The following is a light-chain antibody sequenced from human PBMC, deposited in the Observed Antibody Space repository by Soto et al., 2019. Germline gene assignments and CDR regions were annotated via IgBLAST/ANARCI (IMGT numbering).Light chain of an antibody. Sequence: SVLTQPASVSGSPGQSITISCTGTSSDVGAYNYVSWYQQHPGKAPKLMISEVNNRPSGVSDRFSGSKSGNTASLTISGLQDDDDADYYCSSYTSTSTLVFGTGTKVTGL. J-gene: IGLJ1*01. CDR3: SSYTSTSTLV. CDR2: EVN. V-gene: IGLV2-14*01. CDR1: SSDVGAYNY.